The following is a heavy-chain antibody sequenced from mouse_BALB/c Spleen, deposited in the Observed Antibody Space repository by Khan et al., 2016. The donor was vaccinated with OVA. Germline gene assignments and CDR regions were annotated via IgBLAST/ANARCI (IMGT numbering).Heavy chain of an antibody. V-gene: IGHV5-6*01. Sequence: EVELVESGGDLVKPGGSLKLSCAASGFTFSTYGMSWVRQTPDKRLEWVATVSPGGSYTYYPDSVKGRFTIPRDNAKNTLYLQRRGLKSEDTAMFYSTRLAYYYDSEGFAYWGQGTLVTVSA. CDR2: VSPGGSYT. D-gene: IGHD1-1*01. CDR3: TRLAYYYDSEGFAY. J-gene: IGHJ3*01. CDR1: GFTFSTYG.